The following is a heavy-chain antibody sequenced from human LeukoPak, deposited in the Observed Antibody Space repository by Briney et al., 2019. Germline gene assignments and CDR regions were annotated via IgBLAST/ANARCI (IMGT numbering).Heavy chain of an antibody. J-gene: IGHJ3*01. CDR3: AIFPSDFGDATDAFDL. Sequence: ASVKVSCKASGGTFSSYAISWVRQAPGQGLEWMGGIIPIFGTANYAQKFQGRVTMTRNTAISTAYMELNSLRSEDTAVYYCAIFPSDFGDATDAFDLWGQGTMVTVSS. D-gene: IGHD2-21*02. V-gene: IGHV1-69*05. CDR2: IIPIFGTA. CDR1: GGTFSSYA.